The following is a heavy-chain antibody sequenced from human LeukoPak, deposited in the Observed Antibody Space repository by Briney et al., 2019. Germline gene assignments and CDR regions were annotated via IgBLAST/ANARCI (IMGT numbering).Heavy chain of an antibody. Sequence: SGGSLRLSCAASGFTFSSYAMHWVRQAPGKGLEWVAVISYDGSNKYYADSVKGRFTISRDNSKNTLYLQMNSLRAEDTAVYYCARGGLGYCSSTSCYLYFDYWGQGTLVTVSS. V-gene: IGHV3-30-3*01. CDR3: ARGGLGYCSSTSCYLYFDY. CDR2: ISYDGSNK. CDR1: GFTFSSYA. D-gene: IGHD2-2*01. J-gene: IGHJ4*02.